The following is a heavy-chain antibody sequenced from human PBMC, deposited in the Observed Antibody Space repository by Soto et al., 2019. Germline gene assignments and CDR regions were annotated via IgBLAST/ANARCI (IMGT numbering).Heavy chain of an antibody. CDR2: SLPIFGTA. D-gene: IGHD4-4*01. Sequence: QVQLVQSGAEVKKPGSSVKVSCKASGGTFSTYSISWVRQAPGQGLEWMGGSLPIFGTAHYAQNFQGRVTITADESTSTAYLELSSLRSDDTAVYYCARGGQYPKSSNYYGMDVWGQGTTVTVSS. V-gene: IGHV1-69*01. J-gene: IGHJ6*02. CDR3: ARGGQYPKSSNYYGMDV. CDR1: GGTFSTYS.